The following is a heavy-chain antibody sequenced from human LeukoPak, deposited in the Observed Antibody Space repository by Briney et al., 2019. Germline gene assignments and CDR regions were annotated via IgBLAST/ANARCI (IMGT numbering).Heavy chain of an antibody. D-gene: IGHD5-24*01. Sequence: GRSLRLSCAASGFTFSSYTMNWVRQAPGKWLEWASCISSSSSYIYYGDSVKGRFTISRDNAKNSLDLQMNSLRAEDTAVYYCARGEMATKGDAFDIWGQGTMVTVSS. V-gene: IGHV3-21*01. CDR3: ARGEMATKGDAFDI. J-gene: IGHJ3*02. CDR1: GFTFSSYT. CDR2: ISSSSSYI.